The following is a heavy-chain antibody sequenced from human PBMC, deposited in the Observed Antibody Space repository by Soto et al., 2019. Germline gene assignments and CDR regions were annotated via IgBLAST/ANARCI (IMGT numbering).Heavy chain of an antibody. CDR3: AKPVRGVIAPFPLPPH. CDR2: ISGSGGST. V-gene: IGHV3-23*01. J-gene: IGHJ4*02. Sequence: GGSLRLSCAASGFTFSSYAMSWVRQAPGKGLEWVSAISGSGGSTYYADSVKGRFTISRDNSKNTLYLQMNSLRAEDTAVYYCAKPVRGVIAPFPLPPHWGQGTLVTVSS. D-gene: IGHD3-10*01. CDR1: GFTFSSYA.